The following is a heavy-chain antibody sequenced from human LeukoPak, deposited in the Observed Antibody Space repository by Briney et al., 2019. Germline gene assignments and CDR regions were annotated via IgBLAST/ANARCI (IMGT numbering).Heavy chain of an antibody. CDR3: ARDKIVGASKFDY. V-gene: IGHV3-7*01. CDR1: GFTFSNYW. CDR2: IKQDESEK. Sequence: AGGSLRLSCAVSGFTFSNYWMSWVRQAPGKGLEWVAHIKQDESEKYYVDSVKGRFTISRDNAKNSLYLQMNSLRAEDTAIYYCARDKIVGASKFDYWGQGTLVTVPS. D-gene: IGHD1-26*01. J-gene: IGHJ4*02.